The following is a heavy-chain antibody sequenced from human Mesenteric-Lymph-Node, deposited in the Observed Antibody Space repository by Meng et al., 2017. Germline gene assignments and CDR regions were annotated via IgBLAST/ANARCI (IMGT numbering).Heavy chain of an antibody. CDR1: GGSFSGYY. CDR2: IYYSGST. D-gene: IGHD3-22*01. CDR3: ARGLGDYYDSSGHDY. Sequence: SETLSLTCAVYGGSFSGYYWSWIRQPPGKGLEWIGSIYYSGSTYYNPSLKSRVTISVDTSKNQFSLKLSSVTAADTAVYYCARGLGDYYDSSGHDYWGQGTLVTVSS. J-gene: IGHJ4*02. V-gene: IGHV4-34*01.